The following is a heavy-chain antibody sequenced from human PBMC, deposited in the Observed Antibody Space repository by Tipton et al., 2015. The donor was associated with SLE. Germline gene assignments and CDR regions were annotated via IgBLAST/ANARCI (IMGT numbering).Heavy chain of an antibody. Sequence: TLSLTCAVYGGSFSGYYWSWIRQPPGKGLEWIGEINHSGSTNYNPSLKSRVTISVDTSKNQFSLKLSSVTAADTAVYYCARLRIVYGFHGLDYWGQGALVTVSS. CDR3: ARLRIVYGFHGLDY. V-gene: IGHV4-34*01. J-gene: IGHJ4*02. D-gene: IGHD2-8*01. CDR2: INHSGST. CDR1: GGSFSGYY.